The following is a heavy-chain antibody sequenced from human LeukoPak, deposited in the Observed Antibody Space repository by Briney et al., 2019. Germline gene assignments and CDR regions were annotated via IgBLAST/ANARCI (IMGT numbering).Heavy chain of an antibody. Sequence: ASVRVSCKASGYTFTGYYMHWVRQAPGQGLEWMGWINPNSGGTNYAQKFQGRVTMTRDTSISTAYMELSRLRSDDTAVYYCARDGYSGSYPTYWGQGTLVTVSS. CDR3: ARDGYSGSYPTY. D-gene: IGHD1-26*01. V-gene: IGHV1-2*02. CDR2: INPNSGGT. J-gene: IGHJ4*02. CDR1: GYTFTGYY.